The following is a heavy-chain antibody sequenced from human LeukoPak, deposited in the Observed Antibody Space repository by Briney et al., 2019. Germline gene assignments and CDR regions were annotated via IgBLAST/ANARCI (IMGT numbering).Heavy chain of an antibody. CDR3: ARAPTGTGGWNWFDP. CDR1: GGSISSYY. CDR2: IYPSGST. D-gene: IGHD1-1*01. V-gene: IGHV4-4*07. J-gene: IGHJ5*02. Sequence: SETLSLTCTVSGGSISSYYWSWIRQPAGKGLELIGRIYPSGSTNYNPSLKSRVTMSVDTSKNQYSLKLSSVTAADTAVYYCARAPTGTGGWNWFDPWGQGTLVTVSS.